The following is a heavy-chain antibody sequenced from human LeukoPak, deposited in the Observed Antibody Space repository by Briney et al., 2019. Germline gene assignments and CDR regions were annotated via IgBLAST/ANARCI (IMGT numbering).Heavy chain of an antibody. V-gene: IGHV1-8*03. J-gene: IGHJ5*02. CDR2: MNPNSGNT. D-gene: IGHD1-26*01. Sequence: ASVKVSCKXSGYTFTSYDINWVRQATGQGLEWMGWMNPNSGNTGYSQKFQGRVTITRNTSISTAYMELSSLRSEDTAVYYCARAGRRTHWFDPWGQGTLVTVSS. CDR3: ARAGRRTHWFDP. CDR1: GYTFTSYD.